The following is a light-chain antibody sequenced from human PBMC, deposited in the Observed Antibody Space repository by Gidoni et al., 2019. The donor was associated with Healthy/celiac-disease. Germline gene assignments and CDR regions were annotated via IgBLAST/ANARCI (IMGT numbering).Light chain of an antibody. J-gene: IGKJ4*01. V-gene: IGKV1-33*01. CDR1: QDISNY. CDR2: DAS. Sequence: DIPMTPSPSSLSASVGDRVTITCQASQDISNYLNWYQQKPGKAPKLLIYDASNLETGVPSRFSGSGSGTDYTFPISSLQPEDIATYYCQQYDNLPLTFGGGTKVEIK. CDR3: QQYDNLPLT.